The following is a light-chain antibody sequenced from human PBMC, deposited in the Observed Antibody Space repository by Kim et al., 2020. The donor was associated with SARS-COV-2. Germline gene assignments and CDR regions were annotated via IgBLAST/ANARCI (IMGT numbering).Light chain of an antibody. J-gene: IGKJ4*01. CDR2: GAS. CDR3: QYYISSPRP. V-gene: IGKV3-20*01. CDR1: QTVDSN. Sequence: VSPGERVTCSCRASQTVDSNLAWYQQKPGQAPRLLIYGASSRATGIPDRCSGSGSGTDFTLTISRLEPEDFAVYYCQYYISSPRPFGGGTKVDIK.